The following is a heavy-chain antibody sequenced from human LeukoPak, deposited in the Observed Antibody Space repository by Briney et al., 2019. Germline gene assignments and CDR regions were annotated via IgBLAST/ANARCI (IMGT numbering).Heavy chain of an antibody. D-gene: IGHD3-22*01. J-gene: IGHJ4*02. V-gene: IGHV4-59*01. CDR2: IYYSGST. Sequence: SETLSHTCTVSGGSISSYYWSWIRQPPGKGLEWIGYIYYSGSTNYNPSLKSRVTISVDTSKNQFSLKLSSVTAADTAVYYCARSTYYYDSSGYYSLYYFDYWGQGTLVTVSS. CDR3: ARSTYYYDSSGYYSLYYFDY. CDR1: GGSISSYY.